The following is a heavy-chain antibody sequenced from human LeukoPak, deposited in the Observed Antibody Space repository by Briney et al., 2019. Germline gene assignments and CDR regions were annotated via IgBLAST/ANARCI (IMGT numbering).Heavy chain of an antibody. J-gene: IGHJ4*02. Sequence: GGSLRLSCAASGFTVSKNCMSWVRQAPGKGLEWVSVIYSGGSTYYADSVKGRFTISRDSSKNTLYLQMNSLRAEDTAVYYCARDSLGMSTLDSWGQGTLVTVSS. V-gene: IGHV3-53*01. D-gene: IGHD5/OR15-5a*01. CDR3: ARDSLGMSTLDS. CDR2: IYSGGST. CDR1: GFTVSKNC.